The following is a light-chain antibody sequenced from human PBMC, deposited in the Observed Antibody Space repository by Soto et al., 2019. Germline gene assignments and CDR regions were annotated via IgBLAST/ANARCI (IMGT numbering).Light chain of an antibody. V-gene: IGKV3-20*01. CDR3: SHYGSLSYC. CDR1: QSFSSSY. CDR2: GAS. J-gene: IGKJ2*03. Sequence: EIVLTQSPGTLSLSPGERATLSCRASQSFSSSYLAWYQQKPGQAPRLLIYGASNMATGSPDRFSGSGSGTNFTLTISRLEPEDLAEYYCSHYGSLSYCFGQGTKLEI.